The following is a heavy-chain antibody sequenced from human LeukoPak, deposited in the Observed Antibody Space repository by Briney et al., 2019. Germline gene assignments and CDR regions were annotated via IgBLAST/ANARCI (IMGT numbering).Heavy chain of an antibody. CDR2: IYSGGST. V-gene: IGHV3-53*01. Sequence: GGSLRLSCVASGFTVSSNYMSWVRQAPGKGLEWVSVIYSGGSTYYADSVKGRFTISRDNSKNTLYLQMNSLRAEDTAVYYCATGYSSSWYLSPWGQGTLVTVSS. CDR3: ATGYSSSWYLSP. CDR1: GFTVSSNY. D-gene: IGHD6-13*01. J-gene: IGHJ5*02.